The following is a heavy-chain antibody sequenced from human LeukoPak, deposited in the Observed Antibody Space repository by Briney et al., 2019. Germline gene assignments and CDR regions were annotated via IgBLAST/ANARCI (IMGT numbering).Heavy chain of an antibody. CDR3: ARSVVFKPPRVFDY. Sequence: GGSLRLSCAASGFTFSDYYMSWIRQAPGKGLEWVSYISSSGSTIYYADSVKGRFTISRDNAKNSLYLQMNSLRAEDTAVYYCARSVVFKPPRVFDYWGQGTLVTVSS. D-gene: IGHD3-22*01. CDR2: ISSSGSTI. V-gene: IGHV3-11*04. CDR1: GFTFSDYY. J-gene: IGHJ4*02.